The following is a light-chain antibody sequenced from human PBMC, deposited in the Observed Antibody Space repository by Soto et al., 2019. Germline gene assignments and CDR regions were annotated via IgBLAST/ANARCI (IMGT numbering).Light chain of an antibody. CDR3: QQYNSYSWT. CDR1: QGISSY. Sequence: IKLTQSPYSLSASVGDRVTLTCRASQGISSYLAWYQQKPGKAPKLLIYAASTLQSGVPSRFSGSGSGTEFTLTISSLQPDDFATYYCQQYNSYSWTFGQGTKVDIK. V-gene: IGKV1-9*01. CDR2: AAS. J-gene: IGKJ1*01.